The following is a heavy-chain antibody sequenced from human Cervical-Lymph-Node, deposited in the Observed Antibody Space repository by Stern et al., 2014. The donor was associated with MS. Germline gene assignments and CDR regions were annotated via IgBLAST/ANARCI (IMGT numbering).Heavy chain of an antibody. CDR3: ATANYEFGYYGMDV. CDR2: ISWSGTKI. V-gene: IGHV3-9*01. Sequence: EVQLVESGGGLVQPGGSLRLSCAAAGFAFDDYAMHWVRQAPGKGLEWGSGISWSGTKIGYADSVKGRFTISRDNAKNSLFLQMNNLRAEDTALYYCATANYEFGYYGMDVWGQGTAVTVS. D-gene: IGHD3-3*01. CDR1: GFAFDDYA. J-gene: IGHJ6*02.